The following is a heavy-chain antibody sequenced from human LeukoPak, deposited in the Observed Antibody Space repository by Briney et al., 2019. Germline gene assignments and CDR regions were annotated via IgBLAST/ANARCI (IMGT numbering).Heavy chain of an antibody. CDR3: AGHSTISHDTFDT. D-gene: IGHD5-18*01. V-gene: IGHV6-1*01. CDR2: TYYRSNWYF. CDR1: GVSVSSNSAA. J-gene: IGHJ3*02. Sequence: SQTLSLTCAISGVSVSSNSAAWNWIRQSPSRGLEWLGRTYYRSNWYFDCAQSVKSRITINADTSKSQFSLLLNSVTPDDTAVYYCAGHSTISHDTFDTWGQGTMITVSS.